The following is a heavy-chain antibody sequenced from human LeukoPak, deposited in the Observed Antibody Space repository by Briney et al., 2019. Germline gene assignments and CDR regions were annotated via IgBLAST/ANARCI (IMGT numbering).Heavy chain of an antibody. Sequence: GRSLRLSCAASGFTVSSNYMSWVRQAPGKGLEWVSVIYSGGSTYYADSVKGRFTISRDNAKNSLYLQMTSLRAEDTAVYYCARDKYFAVWGKGTTVTISS. J-gene: IGHJ6*04. V-gene: IGHV3-53*01. CDR2: IYSGGST. CDR1: GFTVSSNY. D-gene: IGHD3-10*01. CDR3: ARDKYFAV.